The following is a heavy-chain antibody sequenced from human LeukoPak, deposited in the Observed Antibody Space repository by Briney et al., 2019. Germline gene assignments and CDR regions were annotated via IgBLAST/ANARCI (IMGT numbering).Heavy chain of an antibody. J-gene: IGHJ4*02. CDR1: GDIVSSNSAS. Sequence: SQTLPLTCAISGDIVSSNSASWNWIRQSPSRGLEWLGRTYYRSKWRNDYAVSVKSRITISPDTSKNQFSLQLNSVTPEDTAVYYCARGTGDSCKDWGLGTLVTVSS. CDR3: ARGTGDSCKD. V-gene: IGHV6-1*01. CDR2: TYYRSKWRN. D-gene: IGHD3-22*01.